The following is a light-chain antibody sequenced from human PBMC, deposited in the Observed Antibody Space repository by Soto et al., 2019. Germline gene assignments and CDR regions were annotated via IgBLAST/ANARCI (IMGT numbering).Light chain of an antibody. Sequence: DIQMTQSPSTLSASVGDRVTITCRASQSISSWLAWYQQKPGKAPKLLIYDASSLEIGVTSRFSCSGSGTEFTLTISSLQPDDFATFYCQQYNSYSEWAFGQGTKVEIK. CDR1: QSISSW. CDR3: QQYNSYSEWA. V-gene: IGKV1-5*01. CDR2: DAS. J-gene: IGKJ1*01.